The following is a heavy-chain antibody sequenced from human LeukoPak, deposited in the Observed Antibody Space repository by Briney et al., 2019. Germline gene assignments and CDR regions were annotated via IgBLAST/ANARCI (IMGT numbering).Heavy chain of an antibody. D-gene: IGHD3-10*01. CDR3: ARESNYYGSGTGWFDP. J-gene: IGHJ5*02. Sequence: PSETLSLTCTVSGSSISSYYWSWIRQPPGKGLEWIGYIYYSGSNYYNPSLKSRVTVSVDTSKNQFSLRLSSVTAADTAVYYCARESNYYGSGTGWFDPWGQGTLVTVSS. CDR1: GSSISSYY. V-gene: IGHV4-59*12. CDR2: IYYSGSN.